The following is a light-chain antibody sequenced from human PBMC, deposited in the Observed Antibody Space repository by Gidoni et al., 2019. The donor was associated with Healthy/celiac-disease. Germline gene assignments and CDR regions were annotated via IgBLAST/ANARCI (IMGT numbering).Light chain of an antibody. CDR2: EAS. V-gene: IGKV1-33*01. CDR1: QDISNY. Sequence: DIQLPQSPSSLSASVGDRVTITCQARQDISNYLNWYQQKPGKAPKLLIYEASNLEAGVPTMFSGSGSGTDFTFTISILQPEDIATYYCQQYDNLPTFGGXTKVEIK. J-gene: IGKJ4*02. CDR3: QQYDNLPT.